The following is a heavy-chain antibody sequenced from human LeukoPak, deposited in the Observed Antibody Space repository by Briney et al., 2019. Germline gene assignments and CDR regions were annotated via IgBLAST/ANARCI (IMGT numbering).Heavy chain of an antibody. CDR3: ARRAVTYYYDSSGYLGAMFDY. J-gene: IGHJ4*02. V-gene: IGHV4-39*01. CDR1: GPSISSIIYY. D-gene: IGHD3-22*01. CDR2: IHSSGST. Sequence: PSETLSLTCTVSGPSISSIIYYWGWIRQPPGKGLEWIGSIHSSGSTYYNPSLKSRVTISIDTSKNQFSLKLSSVTAADTAVYYCARRAVTYYYDSSGYLGAMFDYWGQGTLVTVSS.